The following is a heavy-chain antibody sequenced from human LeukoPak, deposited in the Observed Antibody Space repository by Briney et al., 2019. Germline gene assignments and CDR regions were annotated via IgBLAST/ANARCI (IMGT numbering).Heavy chain of an antibody. CDR2: INHSGDT. D-gene: IGHD1/OR15-1a*01. Sequence: SETLSLTCNVSGTSFTHYYWSWIRQTPEKGLEWIGQINHSGDTSYNPSLRSRITLSVDRSKNQFSIKVTSVTAADTGVYYCARGPGTVGLSPWGQGTLVTVSS. CDR3: ARGPGTVGLSP. CDR1: GTSFTHYY. V-gene: IGHV4-34*01. J-gene: IGHJ5*02.